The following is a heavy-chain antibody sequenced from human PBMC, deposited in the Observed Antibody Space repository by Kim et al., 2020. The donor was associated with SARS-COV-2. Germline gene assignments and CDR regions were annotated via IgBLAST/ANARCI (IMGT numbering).Heavy chain of an antibody. CDR1: GGTFSSYA. CDR2: IIPIFGTA. Sequence: SVKVSCKASGGTFSSYAISWVRQAPGQGLEWMGGIIPIFGTANYAQKFQGRVTITADESTSTAYMELSSLRSEDTAVYYCARGPFYYGSGSYHYDYWGQGTLVTVSS. V-gene: IGHV1-69*13. J-gene: IGHJ4*02. D-gene: IGHD3-10*01. CDR3: ARGPFYYGSGSYHYDY.